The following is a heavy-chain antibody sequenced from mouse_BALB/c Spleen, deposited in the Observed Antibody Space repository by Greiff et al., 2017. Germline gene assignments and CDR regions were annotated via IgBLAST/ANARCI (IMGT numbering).Heavy chain of an antibody. CDR3: ARDYYGSSFFAY. CDR1: GFTFSDYY. CDR2: ISDGGSYT. D-gene: IGHD1-1*01. Sequence: DVQLQESGGGLVKPGGSLKLSCAASGFTFSDYYMYWVRQTPEKRLEWVATISDGGSYTYYPDSVKGRFTISRDNAKNNLYLQMSSLKSEDTAMDYCARDYYGSSFFAYWGQGTLVTVSA. J-gene: IGHJ3*01. V-gene: IGHV5-4*02.